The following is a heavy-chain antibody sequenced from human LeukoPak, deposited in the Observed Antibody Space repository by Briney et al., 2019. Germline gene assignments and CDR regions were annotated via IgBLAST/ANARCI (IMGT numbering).Heavy chain of an antibody. CDR1: GGSISSYY. Sequence: SETLSLTCTVSGGSISSYYWSWIRQPPGKGLEWIGYVCYTGSTNYNPSLKSRVTISVDTSKNQFSLKLSSVTAADMAVYYCAILNSSGWYYFDYWGQGTLVTVSS. J-gene: IGHJ4*02. V-gene: IGHV4-59*01. CDR2: VCYTGST. D-gene: IGHD6-19*01. CDR3: AILNSSGWYYFDY.